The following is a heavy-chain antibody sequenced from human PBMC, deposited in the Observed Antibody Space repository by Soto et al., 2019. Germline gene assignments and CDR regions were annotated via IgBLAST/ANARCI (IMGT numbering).Heavy chain of an antibody. Sequence: EVQLLESGGGLVQPGGSLRLSCAASGFTFSIYAMSWVRQAPGKGLEWVSAISGSGGSTYYADSVKGRFTISRDNSKNTLSLQMNSLRAEDTAVYYSVARHNYYYYYMDVWGKGTTVTVSS. CDR1: GFTFSIYA. V-gene: IGHV3-23*01. CDR2: ISGSGGST. CDR3: VARHNYYYYYMDV. J-gene: IGHJ6*03.